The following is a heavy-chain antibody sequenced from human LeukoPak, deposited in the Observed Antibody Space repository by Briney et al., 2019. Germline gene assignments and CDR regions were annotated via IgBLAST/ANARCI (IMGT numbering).Heavy chain of an antibody. Sequence: SETLSLTCTVSGGSISSSTYFWGWIRQPPGKGLEWIGSIYYSGYTYYNPSLKSRVTISVDTSNNQFSLRLSSVTAADTAVYYCASSGEYCSGASCSVNWFDPWGQGTLVTVSS. CDR1: GGSISSSTYF. CDR2: IYYSGYT. V-gene: IGHV4-39*01. CDR3: ASSGEYCSGASCSVNWFDP. J-gene: IGHJ5*02. D-gene: IGHD2-15*01.